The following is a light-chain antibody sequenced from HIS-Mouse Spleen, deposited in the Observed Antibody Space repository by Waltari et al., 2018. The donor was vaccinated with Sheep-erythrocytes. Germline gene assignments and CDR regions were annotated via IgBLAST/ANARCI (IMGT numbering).Light chain of an antibody. V-gene: IGLV2-23*01. Sequence: QSALTQPASVSGSPGQSIPISCTGTSSEVGSYNLVSWYQQHPCKAPKLMIYEGSTRPSGVSNRFSGSKSGNTASLTISGLQAEDEADYYCCSYAGSSTPWVFGGGTKLTVL. J-gene: IGLJ3*02. CDR2: EGS. CDR3: CSYAGSSTPWV. CDR1: SSEVGSYNL.